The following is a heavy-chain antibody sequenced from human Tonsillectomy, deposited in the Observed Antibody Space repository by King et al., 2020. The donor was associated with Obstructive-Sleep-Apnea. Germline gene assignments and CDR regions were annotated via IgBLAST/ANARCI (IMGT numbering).Heavy chain of an antibody. CDR3: AKIPGIAAAGWFDP. CDR1: GGSISSSSYY. CDR2: IYYSGRT. Sequence: QLQESGPGLVKPSETLSLTCNVSGGSISSSSYYWGWIRQPPGKGLEWIGSIYYSGRTYYNPSLKNRVTISVYTSKNQFSLKLSSVTAADTAVYYCAKIPGIAAAGWFDPWGQGTLVTVSS. V-gene: IGHV4-39*01. J-gene: IGHJ5*02. D-gene: IGHD6-13*01.